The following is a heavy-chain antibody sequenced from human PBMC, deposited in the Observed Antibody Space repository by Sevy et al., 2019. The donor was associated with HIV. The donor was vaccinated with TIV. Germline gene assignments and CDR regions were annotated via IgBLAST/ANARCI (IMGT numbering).Heavy chain of an antibody. CDR2: IKQDGSEK. V-gene: IGHV3-7*01. Sequence: GGSLRLSCAASGFTFSSYWMSWVRQAPGKGLEWVANIKQDGSEKYYVDSVKGRFTISRDNAKNSLYLQMNSLRAEDKGVYYGAREGKGGGWIQLWFKRCWYFDLWGRGTLVTVSS. CDR1: GFTFSSYW. CDR3: AREGKGGGWIQLWFKRCWYFDL. J-gene: IGHJ2*01. D-gene: IGHD5-18*01.